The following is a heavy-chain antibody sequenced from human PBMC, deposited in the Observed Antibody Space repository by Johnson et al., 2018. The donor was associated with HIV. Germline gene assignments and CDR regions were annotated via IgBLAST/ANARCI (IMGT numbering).Heavy chain of an antibody. V-gene: IGHV3-66*01. CDR3: ARDPGGVAAFDI. D-gene: IGHD3-16*01. Sequence: VQLVESGGGVVQPGKSLSLSCVASGFSFSSYAMHWVRQAPGKGLEWVSVIYSGGSTYYADSVKGRFTISRDNSKNALYLQMNSLRAEDTAVYYCARDPGGVAAFDIWGQGTMVTVSS. J-gene: IGHJ3*02. CDR2: IYSGGST. CDR1: GFSFSSYA.